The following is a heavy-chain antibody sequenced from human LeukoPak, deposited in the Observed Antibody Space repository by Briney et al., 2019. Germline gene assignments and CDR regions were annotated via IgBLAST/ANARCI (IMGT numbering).Heavy chain of an antibody. Sequence: PGGSLRLSCAASGFTFSSYEMNWVRQAPGKGLEWVSYMSSSGGTIYYADSVKGRFTISTDNAKNSLFLQMNSLRGEDTAIYYCVYYFDSSGFGNDAFEIWGQGTMVTVSS. CDR2: MSSSGGTI. CDR1: GFTFSSYE. V-gene: IGHV3-48*03. D-gene: IGHD3-22*01. J-gene: IGHJ3*02. CDR3: VYYFDSSGFGNDAFEI.